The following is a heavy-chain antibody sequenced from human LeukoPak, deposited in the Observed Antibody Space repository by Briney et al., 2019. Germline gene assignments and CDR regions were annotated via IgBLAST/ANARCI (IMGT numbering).Heavy chain of an antibody. CDR1: GYTFTGYY. D-gene: IGHD6-13*01. CDR3: ARDLFSDGYSSSWDY. V-gene: IGHV1-2*02. J-gene: IGHJ4*02. Sequence: ASVKVSCKASGYTFTGYYMHWVRQAPGQGLEWMGWINPNSGGTNYVQKFQGRVTMTRDTSISTAYMELSRLRSDDTAVYYCARDLFSDGYSSSWDYWGQGTLVTVSS. CDR2: INPNSGGT.